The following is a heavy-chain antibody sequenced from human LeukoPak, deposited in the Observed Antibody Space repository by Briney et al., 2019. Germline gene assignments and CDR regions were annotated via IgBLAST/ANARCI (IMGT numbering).Heavy chain of an antibody. CDR2: ISAYNGNT. D-gene: IGHD6-19*01. CDR1: GYTFTSYG. V-gene: IGHV1-18*01. CDR3: ARYSSGWYEVRYFDY. Sequence: GASVNVSCTASGYTFTSYGISWVRQPPGQGLEWMGWISAYNGNTNYAQKLQGRVTMTTDTSTSTAYMELRSLRSDDTAVYHCARYSSGWYEVRYFDYWGQGNLVTVSS. J-gene: IGHJ4*02.